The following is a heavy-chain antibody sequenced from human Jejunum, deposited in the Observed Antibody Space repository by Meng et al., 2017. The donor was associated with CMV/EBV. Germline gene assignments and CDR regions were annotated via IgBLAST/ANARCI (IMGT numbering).Heavy chain of an antibody. Sequence: CVFSGLRFDDHGMSRVRQAPGKGLEWVSGINWNGGTTAYADSVKGRFTVSRDNAKNSLYLQMHSLRAEDTALYYCARDISFYGLDVWGQGTTVTVSS. V-gene: IGHV3-20*04. J-gene: IGHJ6*02. CDR2: INWNGGTT. CDR3: ARDISFYGLDV. CDR1: GLRFDDHG.